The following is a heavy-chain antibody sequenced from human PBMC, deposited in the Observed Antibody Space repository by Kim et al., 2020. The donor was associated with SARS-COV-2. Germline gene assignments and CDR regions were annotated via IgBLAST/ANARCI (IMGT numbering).Heavy chain of an antibody. J-gene: IGHJ5*02. CDR2: IYCSGSA. V-gene: IGHV4-31*03. Sequence: SETLSLTCIVSGGPIDNVAYYWSWIRQRPGQGLEWIGYIYCSGSAYYNPSLKSRLTISMDTSKNQFSLEVTSVTAADTAVYYCARWYTTGRGWFDPWGRGTLVTVSS. D-gene: IGHD6-19*01. CDR3: ARWYTTGRGWFDP. CDR1: GGPIDNVAYY.